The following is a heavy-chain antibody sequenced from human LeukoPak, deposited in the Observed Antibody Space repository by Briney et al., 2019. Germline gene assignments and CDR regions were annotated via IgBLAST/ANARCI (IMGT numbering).Heavy chain of an antibody. J-gene: IGHJ4*02. CDR1: GDSVSSNSAA. V-gene: IGHV6-1*01. CDR2: TYYRSKWYN. CDR3: ARALGIRWHFDY. D-gene: IGHD7-27*01. Sequence: SQTLSLTCALSGDSVSSNSAAWNWIRQSPSRGLEWLGRTYYRSKWYNDYAVSVKSRITINPDTSKNQSSRQLNSVTPEDTAVYYCARALGIRWHFDYWGQGTLVTVSS.